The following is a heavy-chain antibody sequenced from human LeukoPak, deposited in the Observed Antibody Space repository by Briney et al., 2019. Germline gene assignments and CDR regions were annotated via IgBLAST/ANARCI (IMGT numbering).Heavy chain of an antibody. Sequence: GGSLRLSCAASGFTFSSYAMHWVRQAPGKGLEWVAVISYDGSNKYYADSVKGRFTISRDNSKNTLYLQMNSLRAEDTAVYYCARVALVEASIAARAFDYWGQGTLVTVSS. J-gene: IGHJ4*02. D-gene: IGHD6-6*01. V-gene: IGHV3-30-3*01. CDR1: GFTFSSYA. CDR3: ARVALVEASIAARAFDY. CDR2: ISYDGSNK.